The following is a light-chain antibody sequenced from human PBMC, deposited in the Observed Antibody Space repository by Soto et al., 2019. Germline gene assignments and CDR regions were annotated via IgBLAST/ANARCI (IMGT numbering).Light chain of an antibody. CDR3: RQYGRSLEFA. Sequence: GTLSLSPGERATLSCRASQTVSSNFLAWYQEKPGQGPRLLIYGASTRATGIPDRFSGSGSGTDFTLTISRLDPEDFAVYYCRQYGRSLEFAVGGGTKV. V-gene: IGKV3-20*01. CDR1: QTVSSNF. CDR2: GAS. J-gene: IGKJ4*01.